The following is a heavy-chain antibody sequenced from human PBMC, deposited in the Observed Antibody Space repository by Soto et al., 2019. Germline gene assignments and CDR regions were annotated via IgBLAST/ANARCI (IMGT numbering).Heavy chain of an antibody. J-gene: IGHJ4*02. CDR2: SIPIFGTA. Sequence: QVQLVQSGAEVKKPGASVKVSCKASGGTFSSYAISWVRQAPGQGLEWMGGSIPIFGTANYAQKFQGRVTITADKSTSTAYMELSSLRSEDTAVYYCARTTPGGSGWYGCLDYWGQGTLVTVSS. CDR1: GGTFSSYA. CDR3: ARTTPGGSGWYGCLDY. V-gene: IGHV1-69*06. D-gene: IGHD6-19*01.